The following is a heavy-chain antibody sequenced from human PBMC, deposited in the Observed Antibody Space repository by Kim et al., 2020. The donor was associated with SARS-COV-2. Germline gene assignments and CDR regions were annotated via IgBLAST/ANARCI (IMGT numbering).Heavy chain of an antibody. J-gene: IGHJ4*02. V-gene: IGHV1-69*13. CDR1: GGTFSSYA. Sequence: SVKVSCKASGGTFSSYAISWVRQAPGQGLEWMGGIIPIFGTANYAQKFQGRVTITADESTSTAYMELSSLRSEDTAVYYCARKNILTGYYTGYFDYWGQGTLVTVSS. CDR2: IIPIFGTA. CDR3: ARKNILTGYYTGYFDY. D-gene: IGHD3-9*01.